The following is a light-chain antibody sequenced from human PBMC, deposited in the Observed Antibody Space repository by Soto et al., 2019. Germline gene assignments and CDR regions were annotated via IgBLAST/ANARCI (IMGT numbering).Light chain of an antibody. V-gene: IGKV1-9*01. CDR2: AAS. Sequence: IQLTQSPSSLSASVGDRVTITCRASQGISSYLAWYQQKPGKAPKLLIYAASTLQSGVPSRFSGSGSGTDFTLTISSLQPEDFATYYCQQLNSYPRYPFGQGTKLEIK. CDR3: QQLNSYPRYP. J-gene: IGKJ2*01. CDR1: QGISSY.